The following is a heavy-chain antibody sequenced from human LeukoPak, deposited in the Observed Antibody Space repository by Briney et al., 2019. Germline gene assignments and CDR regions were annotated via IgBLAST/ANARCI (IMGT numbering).Heavy chain of an antibody. D-gene: IGHD5-18*01. CDR2: INHSGST. V-gene: IGHV4-34*01. CDR3: ARGDTAMVTPNLLYYFDY. CDR1: GGSISGYY. Sequence: SETLSLTCTVSGGSISGYYWGWIRQPPGKGLEWIGEINHSGSTNYNPSLKSRVTISVDTSKNQFSLKLSSVTAADTAVYYCARGDTAMVTPNLLYYFDYWGQGTLVTVSS. J-gene: IGHJ4*02.